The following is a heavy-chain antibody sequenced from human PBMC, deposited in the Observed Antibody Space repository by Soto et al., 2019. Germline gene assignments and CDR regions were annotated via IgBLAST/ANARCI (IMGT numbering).Heavy chain of an antibody. J-gene: IGHJ3*02. D-gene: IGHD3-10*01. CDR3: ESHGSGNYYNRAFDI. V-gene: IGHV3-7*05. CDR1: GFTFSSYW. Sequence: PVGSLRLSCAASGFTFSSYWMSCVRQAPGKGLEWVAKIKQDESEKSYVASVKGRFTIARDNAKSSLYLQMNSLRAEDTAVYFCESHGSGNYYNRAFDIWGQGTMVTVSS. CDR2: IKQDESEK.